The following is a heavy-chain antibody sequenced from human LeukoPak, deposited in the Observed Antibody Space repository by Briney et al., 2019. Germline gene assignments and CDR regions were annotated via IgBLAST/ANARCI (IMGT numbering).Heavy chain of an antibody. CDR3: ARRSITIFGVVKRDY. D-gene: IGHD3-3*01. CDR1: GGSISSSSYY. J-gene: IGHJ4*02. V-gene: IGHV4-39*01. Sequence: SETLSLTCTVSGGSISSSSYYWGWIRQPPGKGLEWIGSIYYSGSTYYNPSLKSRVTISVDTSKNQFSLKLSSVTAADTAVYYCARRSITIFGVVKRDYWSQGTLVTVSS. CDR2: IYYSGST.